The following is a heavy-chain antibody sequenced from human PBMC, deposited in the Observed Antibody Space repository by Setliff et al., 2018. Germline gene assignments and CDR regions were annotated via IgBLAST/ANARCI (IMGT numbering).Heavy chain of an antibody. Sequence: GGSLRLSCVASGFSISNYAVGWVRQAPGRGLEWVSTITGGGDKTYYADSVKGRFTISKDNSKNTIFLQMDSLRAEDTAVYFCVPDSSGPNPNWFDPWGQGTLVTVSS. J-gene: IGHJ5*02. V-gene: IGHV3-23*01. CDR3: VPDSSGPNPNWFDP. CDR1: GFSISNYA. CDR2: ITGGGDKT. D-gene: IGHD3-22*01.